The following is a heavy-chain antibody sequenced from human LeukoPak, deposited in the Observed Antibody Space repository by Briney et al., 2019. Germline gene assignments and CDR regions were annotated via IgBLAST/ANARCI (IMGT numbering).Heavy chain of an antibody. CDR2: IYYSGTT. CDR3: ARRGPPRTMLRGVKSGWFDP. D-gene: IGHD3-10*01. CDR1: GGSISSTYY. J-gene: IGHJ5*02. V-gene: IGHV4-39*07. Sequence: SETLSLTCTVSGGSISSTYYWDWIRQPPGKGLEWIGSIYYSGTTYYNPSLKSRVTISVDTSKNQFSLKLSSVTAADTAVYYCARRGPPRTMLRGVKSGWFDPWGQGTLVTVSS.